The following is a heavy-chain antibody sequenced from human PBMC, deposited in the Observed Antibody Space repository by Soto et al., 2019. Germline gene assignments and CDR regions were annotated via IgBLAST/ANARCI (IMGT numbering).Heavy chain of an antibody. Sequence: PSETLSLTCTVSGVSISSYYWSWIRQPAGKGLEWIGRIYTSGSTNYNPSLKSRVTTSVDTSKNQFSLKLSSVTAADTAVYYCAREYNRGVLDYWGQGTLVTVSS. CDR2: IYTSGST. CDR3: AREYNRGVLDY. V-gene: IGHV4-4*07. CDR1: GVSISSYY. J-gene: IGHJ4*02. D-gene: IGHD1-1*01.